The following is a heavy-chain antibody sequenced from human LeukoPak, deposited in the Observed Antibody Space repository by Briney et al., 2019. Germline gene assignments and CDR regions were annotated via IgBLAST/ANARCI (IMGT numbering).Heavy chain of an antibody. CDR1: GGSLSDYY. Sequence: ETLSLTCAVYGGSLSDYYWNWIRQPPGKGLEWVSSISGSSSYIYYADSVKGRFTISRDNAKNSLYLQMNSLGAEDTAVFYCARAPTIVGYTSRELGHWYFDLWGRGTLVTVSS. CDR3: ARAPTIVGYTSRELGHWYFDL. J-gene: IGHJ2*01. CDR2: ISGSSSYI. D-gene: IGHD6-13*01. V-gene: IGHV3-21*01.